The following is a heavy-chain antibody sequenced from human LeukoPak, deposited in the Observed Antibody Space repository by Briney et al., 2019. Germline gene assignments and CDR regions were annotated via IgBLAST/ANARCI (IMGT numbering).Heavy chain of an antibody. D-gene: IGHD3-10*01. V-gene: IGHV3-7*03. Sequence: GGSLRLSCAASGFTFSTYWMSWVRQAPGKGLEWVANIKQDGSEKYYVDSVKGRFTISRDNAKNSLYLQMNSLRAEDTAVYYCAKLPLLWFGELLFDYWGQGTLVTVSS. CDR1: GFTFSTYW. J-gene: IGHJ4*02. CDR2: IKQDGSEK. CDR3: AKLPLLWFGELLFDY.